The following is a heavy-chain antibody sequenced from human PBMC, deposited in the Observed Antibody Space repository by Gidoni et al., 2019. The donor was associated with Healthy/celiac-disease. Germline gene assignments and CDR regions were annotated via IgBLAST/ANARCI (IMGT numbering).Heavy chain of an antibody. CDR3: ARVDPGSGSLYYYYYMDV. J-gene: IGHJ6*03. CDR2: IWYDGSNK. V-gene: IGHV3-33*01. Sequence: GFTFSSYGMHWVRQAPGKGLEWVAVIWYDGSNKYYADSVKGRFTISRDNSKNTLYLQMNSLRAEDTAVYYCARVDPGSGSLYYYYYMDVWGKGTTVTVSS. CDR1: GFTFSSYG. D-gene: IGHD3-10*01.